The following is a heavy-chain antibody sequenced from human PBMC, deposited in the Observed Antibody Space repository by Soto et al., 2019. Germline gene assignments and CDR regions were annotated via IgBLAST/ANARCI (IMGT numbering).Heavy chain of an antibody. CDR2: VKQDGSEK. CDR1: GFTFSSYW. D-gene: IGHD3-22*01. J-gene: IGHJ4*02. Sequence: GGSLRLSCAASGFTFSSYWMSWVRQAPGKGLEWVANVKQDGSEKYYVDSVKGRFTISRDNAKNSLYLQMNSLRAEDTAVYYCARARVEYYDSSGPTTESNYWGQGTLVTVSS. CDR3: ARARVEYYDSSGPTTESNY. V-gene: IGHV3-7*01.